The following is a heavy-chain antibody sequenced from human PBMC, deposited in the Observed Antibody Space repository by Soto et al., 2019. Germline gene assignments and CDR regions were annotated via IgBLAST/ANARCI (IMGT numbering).Heavy chain of an antibody. CDR1: GYTFTSYA. D-gene: IGHD6-6*01. V-gene: IGHV1-3*01. CDR3: ARASGSIAARPPDYFDY. CDR2: INAGNGNT. Sequence: GASVKVSCKASGYTFTSYAMHWVRQAPGQRLEWMGWINAGNGNTKYSQKFQGRVTITRDTSASTAYMELSSLRSEDTAVYYCARASGSIAARPPDYFDYWGQGTLVTVSS. J-gene: IGHJ4*02.